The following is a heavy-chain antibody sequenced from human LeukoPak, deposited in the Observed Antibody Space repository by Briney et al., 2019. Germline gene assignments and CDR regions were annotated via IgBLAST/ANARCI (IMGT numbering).Heavy chain of an antibody. V-gene: IGHV3-30*02. D-gene: IGHD2-21*01. J-gene: IGHJ4*02. CDR2: IRFDATSE. CDR1: GFTFSSTG. Sequence: GGSLRLSCAASGFTFSSTGMHWVRQAPGKGLEWVAFIRFDATSEYYADSVRGRFTISRDISSNTLSLQMNSLRTEDTAMYYWAKAGPDWSALDYWGQGALVTVSS. CDR3: AKAGPDWSALDY.